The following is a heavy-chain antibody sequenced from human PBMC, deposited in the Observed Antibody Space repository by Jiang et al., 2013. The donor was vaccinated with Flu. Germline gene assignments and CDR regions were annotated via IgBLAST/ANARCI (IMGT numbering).Heavy chain of an antibody. Sequence: GAEVKKPGESLRISCKASGYSFTSYWLGWVRQMPGKGLEWMGIIHPGDSDTRYSPSFQGQVTISADKSINTAYLQWSSLKASDTAIYYCARQWNHDFWGQGTLVTVSS. D-gene: IGHD1-1*01. CDR2: IHPGDSDT. CDR3: ARQWNHDF. V-gene: IGHV5-51*01. J-gene: IGHJ4*02. CDR1: GYSFTSYW.